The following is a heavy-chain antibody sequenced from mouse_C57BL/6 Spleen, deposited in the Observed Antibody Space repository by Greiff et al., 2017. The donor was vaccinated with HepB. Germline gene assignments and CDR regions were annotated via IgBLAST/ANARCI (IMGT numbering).Heavy chain of an antibody. Sequence: VQLQQSGPELVKPGASVKISCKASGYTFTDYYMNWVKQSHGKSLEWIGDINPNNGGTSYNQKFKGKATLTVDKSSSTAYMELRSLTSEDSAVYYCARLDYSNPDYYAMDYWGQGTSVTVSS. CDR2: INPNNGGT. CDR1: GYTFTDYY. D-gene: IGHD2-5*01. CDR3: ARLDYSNPDYYAMDY. J-gene: IGHJ4*01. V-gene: IGHV1-26*01.